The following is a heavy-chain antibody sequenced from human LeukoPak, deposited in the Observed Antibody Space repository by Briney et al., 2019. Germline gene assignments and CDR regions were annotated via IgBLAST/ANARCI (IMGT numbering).Heavy chain of an antibody. CDR3: ARGIAVAGRPYNWFDP. D-gene: IGHD6-19*01. V-gene: IGHV1-69*13. CDR1: GGTFSSYA. Sequence: GASVKVSCKASGGTFSSYAISWVRQAPGQGLEWMGGIIPIFGTANYAQKFQGRVTITADESTSTAYMELSSLRSEDTAVYYCARGIAVAGRPYNWFDPWGQGTLVTVSS. J-gene: IGHJ5*02. CDR2: IIPIFGTA.